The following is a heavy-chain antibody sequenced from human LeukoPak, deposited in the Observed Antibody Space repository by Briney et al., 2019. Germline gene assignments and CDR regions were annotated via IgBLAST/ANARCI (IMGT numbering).Heavy chain of an antibody. J-gene: IGHJ4*02. Sequence: PSETLSLTCAVDGGSFSGYYWSWIRQPPGKGLEWIGEINHSGSTNYNPSLKSRVTMSVDTSKNQFSLKLSSVTAADTAVYYCARGRMVRGVKRTNDYWGQGTLVTVSS. CDR2: INHSGST. CDR1: GGSFSGYY. V-gene: IGHV4-34*01. CDR3: ARGRMVRGVKRTNDY. D-gene: IGHD3-10*01.